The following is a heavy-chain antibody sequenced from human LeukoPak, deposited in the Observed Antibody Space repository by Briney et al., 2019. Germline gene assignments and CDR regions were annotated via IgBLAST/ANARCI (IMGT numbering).Heavy chain of an antibody. J-gene: IGHJ4*02. Sequence: SQTLSLTCAISGDSVSSNSAAWNWVSQSPSRGLEWLGRTYYRSKWYNDYAVSVKSRITINPDTSKNQFSLQLNSVTPEDTAVFYCARELYSSGPFDYWGQGTLVTVSS. V-gene: IGHV6-1*01. CDR3: ARELYSSGPFDY. CDR1: GDSVSSNSAA. D-gene: IGHD6-25*01. CDR2: TYYRSKWYN.